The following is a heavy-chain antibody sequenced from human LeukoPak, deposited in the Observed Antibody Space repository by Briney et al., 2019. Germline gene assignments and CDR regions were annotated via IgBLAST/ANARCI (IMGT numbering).Heavy chain of an antibody. D-gene: IGHD6-19*01. CDR1: GVTFTTYW. CDR2: IESDGSTT. Sequence: PGGFLRRSCAAAGVTFTTYWMHSVRQAPGEGLVWVSRIESDGSTTSYADYVKGRFTISRDNAKNTLYLQMNSLRAEDTAVYYCARDPSAVAGFFDYWGQKTLVTVSS. CDR3: ARDPSAVAGFFDY. V-gene: IGHV3-74*01. J-gene: IGHJ4*02.